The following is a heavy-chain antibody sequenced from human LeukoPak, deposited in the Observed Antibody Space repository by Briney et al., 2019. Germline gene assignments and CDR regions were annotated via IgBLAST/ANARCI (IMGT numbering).Heavy chain of an antibody. D-gene: IGHD6-19*01. CDR2: IDYSGST. CDR3: AREYTLYRSGWFLDY. J-gene: IGHJ4*02. Sequence: PSETLSLTCTVSGDSNTNSIYYWGWIRQPPGMGLEWIGSIDYSGSTYYNPSLKSRATISIDTSKNQFSLKLSSVTAADTAVYYCAREYTLYRSGWFLDYWGQGTVVAVSS. CDR1: GDSNTNSIYY. V-gene: IGHV4-39*07.